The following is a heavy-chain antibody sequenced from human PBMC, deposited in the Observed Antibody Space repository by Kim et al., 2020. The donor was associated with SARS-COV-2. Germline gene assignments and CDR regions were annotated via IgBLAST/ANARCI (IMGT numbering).Heavy chain of an antibody. CDR1: GYSFTSYW. V-gene: IGHV5-51*01. D-gene: IGHD3-9*01. J-gene: IGHJ4*02. CDR3: ARQEAYYDILTGWGTFDY. CDR2: IYPGDSDT. Sequence: GESLKISCKGSGYSFTSYWIGWVRQMPGKGLEWMGIIYPGDSDTRYSPSFQGQVTISADKSISTAYLQWSSLKASDTAMYYCARQEAYYDILTGWGTFDYWGQGTLVTVSS.